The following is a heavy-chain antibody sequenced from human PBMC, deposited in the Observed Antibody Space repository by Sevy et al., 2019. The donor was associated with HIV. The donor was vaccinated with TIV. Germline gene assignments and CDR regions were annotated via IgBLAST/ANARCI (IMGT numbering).Heavy chain of an antibody. V-gene: IGHV3-23*01. CDR2: ISGSDGRT. J-gene: IGHJ1*01. CDR1: GFTFSSYA. CDR3: VREAYIHTSCHSLADF. Sequence: GGSLRLSCAASGFTFSSYAMSWVRQTPGKGLEWVSAISGSDGRTYYIDSVKGRFTITRDNSKNTVDLQMSSLRADDTAFYYCVREAYIHTSCHSLADFWGQGTLVTVSS. D-gene: IGHD3-16*01.